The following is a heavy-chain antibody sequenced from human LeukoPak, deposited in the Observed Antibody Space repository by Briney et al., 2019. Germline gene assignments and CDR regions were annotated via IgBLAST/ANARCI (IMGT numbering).Heavy chain of an antibody. CDR2: IWYDGSNK. Sequence: PGGSLRLSCAASGFTFSSYGMHWVRQAPGKGLEWVAVIWYDGSNKYYADSVKGRFTISRDNSKNTPYLQMNSLRAEDTAVYYCARDLNTAMAPYYFDYWGQGTLVTVSS. CDR3: ARDLNTAMAPYYFDY. J-gene: IGHJ4*02. CDR1: GFTFSSYG. V-gene: IGHV3-33*01. D-gene: IGHD5-18*01.